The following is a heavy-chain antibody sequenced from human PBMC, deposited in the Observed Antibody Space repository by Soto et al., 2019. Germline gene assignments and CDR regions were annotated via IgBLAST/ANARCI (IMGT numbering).Heavy chain of an antibody. J-gene: IGHJ4*02. D-gene: IGHD2-21*01. Sequence: QVQLVESGGGVVQPGKSLRLSCAASGFIFSAYVMHWVRQAPGKGLEWVAMISHDEDYIYYADSVKGRFTISRDNSKNTLFLQMTNLKTEDTAMYYCARDPESLNFGDIDYWGQGTLVTVSS. CDR2: ISHDEDYI. V-gene: IGHV3-30*03. CDR1: GFIFSAYV. CDR3: ARDPESLNFGDIDY.